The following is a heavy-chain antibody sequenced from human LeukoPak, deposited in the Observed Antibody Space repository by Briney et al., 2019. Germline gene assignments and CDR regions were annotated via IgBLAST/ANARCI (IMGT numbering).Heavy chain of an antibody. Sequence: GGSLRLSCAASGFTVSSNYMSWDRQAPGKGLEWVSVIYSGGSTYYADSVKGRFTISRDNSKNRLYLQMNSLRAEDTAVYYCATHPGDTSYGFDYWGQGTLLTVSS. CDR2: IYSGGST. CDR3: ATHPGDTSYGFDY. D-gene: IGHD5-18*01. V-gene: IGHV3-53*01. J-gene: IGHJ4*02. CDR1: GFTVSSNY.